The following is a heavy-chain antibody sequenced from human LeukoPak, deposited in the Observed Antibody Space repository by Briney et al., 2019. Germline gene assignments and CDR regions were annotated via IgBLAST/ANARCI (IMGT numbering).Heavy chain of an antibody. J-gene: IGHJ5*02. CDR3: ARDVVLNTANWFDP. Sequence: PSETLSLTCTVSGGSISTYYWSWIRQPAGKGLEWIGRIYSSGSTNYNPSLKSRVTMSVDTSKNQFSLNLSSVTAADTAVYYCARDVVLNTANWFDPWGQGTLVTVSS. CDR2: IYSSGST. CDR1: GGSISTYY. V-gene: IGHV4-4*07. D-gene: IGHD3-22*01.